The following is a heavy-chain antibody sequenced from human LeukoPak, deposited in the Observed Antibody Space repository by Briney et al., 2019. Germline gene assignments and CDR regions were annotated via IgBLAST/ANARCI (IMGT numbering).Heavy chain of an antibody. CDR1: GGTFSSYA. D-gene: IGHD2-2*01. V-gene: IGHV1-69*06. Sequence: GASVKVSCKASGGTFSSYAISWVRQAPGQGLEWMGGIIPIFGTANYAQKFQGRVTITADKSTSTAYMELSSLRSEDTAVYYCARVLVVPAATSYYYYMDVWGKGTTVTVSS. CDR2: IIPIFGTA. CDR3: ARVLVVPAATSYYYYMDV. J-gene: IGHJ6*03.